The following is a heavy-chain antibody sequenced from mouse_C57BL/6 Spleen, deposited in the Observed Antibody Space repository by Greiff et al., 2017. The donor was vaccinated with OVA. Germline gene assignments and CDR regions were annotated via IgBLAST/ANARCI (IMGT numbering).Heavy chain of an antibody. V-gene: IGHV3-6*01. CDR1: GYSITSGYY. CDR2: ISYDGSN. Sequence: EVHLVESGPGLVKPSQSLSLTCSVTGYSITSGYYWNWIRQFPGNKLEWMGYISYDGSNNYNPSLKNRISITRDTSKNQFFLKLNSVTTEDTATYYCARVHPGDYFDYWGQGTTLTVSS. D-gene: IGHD2-14*01. J-gene: IGHJ2*01. CDR3: ARVHPGDYFDY.